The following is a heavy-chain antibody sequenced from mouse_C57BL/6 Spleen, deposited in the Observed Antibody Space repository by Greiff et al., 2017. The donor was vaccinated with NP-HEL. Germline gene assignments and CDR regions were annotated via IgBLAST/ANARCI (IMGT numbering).Heavy chain of an antibody. D-gene: IGHD1-1*01. V-gene: IGHV2-2*01. J-gene: IGHJ4*01. CDR2: LWSGGST. CDR1: GFSLTSYG. Sequence: VMLVESGPGLVQPSQSLSMTCTVSGFSLTSYGVHWVRQSPGKGLEWLGVLWSGGSTDYNAAFISRLSISKDNSKSQVFFKMNSLQADDTAIYYCARKDYGSYYAMDYWGQGTSVTVSS. CDR3: ARKDYGSYYAMDY.